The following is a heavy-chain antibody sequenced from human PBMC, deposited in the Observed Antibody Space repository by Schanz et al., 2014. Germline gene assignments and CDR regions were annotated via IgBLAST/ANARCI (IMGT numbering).Heavy chain of an antibody. CDR3: VRAGYETTGYYHLESWVGDYFDS. D-gene: IGHD3-22*01. CDR1: GFTFSAYW. CDR2: INTDETTT. Sequence: VQLVESGGGVVQPGRSLRLSCAASGFTFSAYWMHWVRQVPGKGLVWIARINTDETTTKYADSVRGRFTISRDNSKNMVYLQMNSLRAEDTAVYYCVRAGYETTGYYHLESWVGDYFDSWGQGALVTVSS. V-gene: IGHV3-74*02. J-gene: IGHJ4*02.